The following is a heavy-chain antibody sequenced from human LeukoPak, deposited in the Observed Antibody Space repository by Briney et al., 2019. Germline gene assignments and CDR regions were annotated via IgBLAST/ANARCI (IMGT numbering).Heavy chain of an antibody. CDR2: IYHSGST. CDR3: ARRPHRSSTNWFDP. Sequence: SETLSLTCAVSGYSISSGYYWGWIRQPPGKGLEWIGSIYHSGSTYYNPSPKSRVTISVDTSKNQFSLKLSSVTAADTAVYYCARRPHRSSTNWFDPWGQGTLVTVSS. D-gene: IGHD2-2*01. CDR1: GYSISSGYY. J-gene: IGHJ5*02. V-gene: IGHV4-38-2*01.